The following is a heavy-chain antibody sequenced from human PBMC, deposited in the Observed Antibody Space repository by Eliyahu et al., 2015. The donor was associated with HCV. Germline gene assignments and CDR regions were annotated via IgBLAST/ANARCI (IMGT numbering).Heavy chain of an antibody. V-gene: IGHV3-23*03. CDR1: GFTFSXXA. D-gene: IGHD4-17*01. J-gene: IGHJ3*02. Sequence: EVQLLESGGGLVQPGGSLRLSCAASGFTFSXXAXXWVRQAPGKGLEWVSVIYSGGSSTYYADSVKGRFTISRDNSKNTLYLQMNSLRAEDTAVYYCAKGWGATVKPHLDAFDIWGQGTMVTVSS. CDR3: AKGWGATVKPHLDAFDI. CDR2: IYSGGSST.